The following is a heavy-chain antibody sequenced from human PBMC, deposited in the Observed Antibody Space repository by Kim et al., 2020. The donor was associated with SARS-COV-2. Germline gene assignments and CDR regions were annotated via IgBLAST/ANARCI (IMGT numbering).Heavy chain of an antibody. Sequence: SETLSLTCTVSGGSVSGYYWNWIRQTPGKGLEWIGNVYYDGSTEYNPSLKSRVTISLHSSKNQFSLNLRSVTAADTAVYFCARDNRPPTVTYFGYYYGMDVWGQGTTVSVSS. CDR1: GGSVSGYY. CDR3: ARDNRPPTVTYFGYYYGMDV. V-gene: IGHV4-59*02. CDR2: VYYDGST. J-gene: IGHJ6*02. D-gene: IGHD4-17*01.